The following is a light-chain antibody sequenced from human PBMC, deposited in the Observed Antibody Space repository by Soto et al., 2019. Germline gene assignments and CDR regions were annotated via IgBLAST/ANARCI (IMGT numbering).Light chain of an antibody. CDR2: DNN. CDR3: GTWDSSLSAEI. J-gene: IGLJ2*01. Sequence: QSVLTQPPSVSAAPGQMVTISCSGSSSNIGNNYVSWYRQLPGTAPKRLIYDNNKRPSGIPDRFSGSKSGTSATLGITGLQTGDEADYYCGTWDSSLSAEIFGGGTKLTVL. CDR1: SSNIGNNY. V-gene: IGLV1-51*01.